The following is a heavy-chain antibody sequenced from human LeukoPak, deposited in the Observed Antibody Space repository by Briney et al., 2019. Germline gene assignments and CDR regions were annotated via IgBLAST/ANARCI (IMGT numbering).Heavy chain of an antibody. CDR1: GFTFSSYE. CDR2: ISSSGDTI. J-gene: IGHJ4*02. Sequence: GGSLRLSCAASGFTFSSYEMSWVRQAPGKGLEWISYISSSGDTIFYADSVKGRFTISRDNAKNSLYLQMNSLRAEDTAVYYCARDGANYYGSGSYSAYFDYWGQGTLVTVSS. CDR3: ARDGANYYGSGSYSAYFDY. D-gene: IGHD3-10*01. V-gene: IGHV3-48*03.